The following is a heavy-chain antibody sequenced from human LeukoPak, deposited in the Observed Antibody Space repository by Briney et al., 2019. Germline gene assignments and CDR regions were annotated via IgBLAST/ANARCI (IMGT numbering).Heavy chain of an antibody. J-gene: IGHJ4*02. CDR1: GGTFSSYA. CDR3: ARDKYSSSLGDY. CDR2: IIPIFGIA. Sequence: GASVKVSCKASGGTFSSYAISWVRQPPGQGLEWMGRIIPIFGIANCAQKFQGRVTITADKSTSTAYMELSSLRSEDTAVYYCARDKYSSSLGDYWGQGTLVTVSS. D-gene: IGHD6-6*01. V-gene: IGHV1-69*04.